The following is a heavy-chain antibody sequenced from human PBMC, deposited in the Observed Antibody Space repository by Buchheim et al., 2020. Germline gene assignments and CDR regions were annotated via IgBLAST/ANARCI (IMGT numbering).Heavy chain of an antibody. CDR3: VRGLNWAFDY. Sequence: EVQLVDSGGGLVQPGGSLRLSCVASGFTLSSFSMNWVRQAPGKGLEWISHIRGSGGIVTYADSVRGRFTISRDNAKNSLYLQMTSLRAEDTAKYYCVRGLNWAFDYWGHGTL. CDR2: IRGSGGIV. J-gene: IGHJ4*01. D-gene: IGHD7-27*01. V-gene: IGHV3-48*04. CDR1: GFTLSSFS.